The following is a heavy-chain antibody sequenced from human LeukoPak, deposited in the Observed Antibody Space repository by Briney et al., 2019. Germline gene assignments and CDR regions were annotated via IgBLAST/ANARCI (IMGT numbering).Heavy chain of an antibody. Sequence: GGSLRLSCAASGFTFSSYAMSWVRQAPGKGLEWVSGISVVGGSIYYADGVKGRFTISRDNSKNTVYLQMNTLRAEDTARYYCAKDSANWGRHYDYWGQGTLVTVSS. CDR1: GFTFSSYA. V-gene: IGHV3-23*01. D-gene: IGHD7-27*01. CDR2: ISVVGGSI. CDR3: AKDSANWGRHYDY. J-gene: IGHJ4*02.